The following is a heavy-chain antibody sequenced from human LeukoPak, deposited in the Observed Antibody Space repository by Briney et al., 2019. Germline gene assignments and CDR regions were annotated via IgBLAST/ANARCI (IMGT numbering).Heavy chain of an antibody. CDR3: GSWDYGSGSYSPYY. J-gene: IGHJ4*02. Sequence: GASVKVSCKASGCTFTGYYIHWVRQAPGQGLEWVGWINPNSGGTKFAQKFQGRVTMTRDTSITTAYMELSGLGSDDTAVYYCGSWDYGSGSYSPYYWGQGTLVTVSS. CDR1: GCTFTGYY. V-gene: IGHV1-2*02. D-gene: IGHD3-10*01. CDR2: INPNSGGT.